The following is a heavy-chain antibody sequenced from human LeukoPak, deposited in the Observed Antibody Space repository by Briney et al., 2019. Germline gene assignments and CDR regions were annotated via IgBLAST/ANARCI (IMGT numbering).Heavy chain of an antibody. J-gene: IGHJ4*02. Sequence: GGSLRLSGAASGFXFSNQAIGWVRQASGKGLEWLSVISDSGDITYYADSVKGRFTISRDNSKNTLFLQMNSLRAEDTAVYYCAKDARRTSGWYFFDYWGQGTLVTVSS. CDR1: GFXFSNQA. V-gene: IGHV3-23*01. CDR2: ISDSGDIT. CDR3: AKDARRTSGWYFFDY. D-gene: IGHD6-19*01.